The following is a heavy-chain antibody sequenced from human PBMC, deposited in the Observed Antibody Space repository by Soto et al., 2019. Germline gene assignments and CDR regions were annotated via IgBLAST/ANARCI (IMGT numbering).Heavy chain of an antibody. CDR1: GGTFSSYA. CDR2: IIPIFGTA. J-gene: IGHJ4*02. Sequence: SVKVSCKASGGTFSSYAISWLRQAPGQGLEWMGGIIPIFGTANYAQKFQGRVTITADESTSTAYMELSSLRSEDTAVYYCAHLPAPYYYDSSGYYYSWGQGTLVTVSS. V-gene: IGHV1-69*13. D-gene: IGHD3-22*01. CDR3: AHLPAPYYYDSSGYYYS.